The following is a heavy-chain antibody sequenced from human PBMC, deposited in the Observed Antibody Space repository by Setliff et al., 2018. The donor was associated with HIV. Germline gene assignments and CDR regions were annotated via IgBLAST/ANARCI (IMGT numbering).Heavy chain of an antibody. J-gene: IGHJ6*03. CDR2: IDHSGST. CDR1: GGSFSGYH. Sequence: PSETLSLTCAVYGGSFSGYHWSWIRQSPGKGLEWIGEIDHSGSTDDNPSLKSRVTISVDTSKNQFSLRLSSVTAADTATYYCARAFFFDTSGYRSYYHYMDVWGKGTTVTVSS. D-gene: IGHD3-22*01. V-gene: IGHV4-34*01. CDR3: ARAFFFDTSGYRSYYHYMDV.